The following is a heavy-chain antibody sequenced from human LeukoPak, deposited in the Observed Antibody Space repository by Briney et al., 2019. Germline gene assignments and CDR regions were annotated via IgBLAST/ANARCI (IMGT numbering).Heavy chain of an antibody. V-gene: IGHV1-69*13. CDR1: GGTFSSYV. J-gene: IGHJ2*01. CDR3: ARAATYCSSTSSSCPRRYFDL. Sequence: ASVKVSCKASGGTFSSYVISWVRQAPGQGLEWMGGIIPIFGTANYAQKFQGRVTITADESTSTAHMELSSLRSEDTAVYYCARAATYCSSTSSSCPRRYFDLWGRGTLVTVSS. CDR2: IIPIFGTA. D-gene: IGHD2-2*01.